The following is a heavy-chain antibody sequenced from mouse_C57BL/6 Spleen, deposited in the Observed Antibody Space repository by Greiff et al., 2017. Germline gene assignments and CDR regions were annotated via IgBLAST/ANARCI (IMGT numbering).Heavy chain of an antibody. CDR2: IRSKSNNYAT. Sequence: EVHLVESRGGLVQPKGSLKLSCAASGFSFNTYAMNWVRQAPGKGLEWVARIRSKSNNYATYYADSVKDRFTISRDDSESMLYLQMNNLKTEDTAMYYCVRQGYYGSSSFYYAMDYWGQGTSVTVSS. J-gene: IGHJ4*01. V-gene: IGHV10-1*01. D-gene: IGHD1-1*01. CDR3: VRQGYYGSSSFYYAMDY. CDR1: GFSFNTYA.